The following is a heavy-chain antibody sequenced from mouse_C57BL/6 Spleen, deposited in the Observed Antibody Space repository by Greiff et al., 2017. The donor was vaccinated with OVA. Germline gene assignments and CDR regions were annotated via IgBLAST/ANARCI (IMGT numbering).Heavy chain of an antibody. J-gene: IGHJ3*01. CDR1: GYTFTGYW. Sequence: VQLQQSGAELMKPGASVKLSCKATGYTFTGYWIEGVKQRAGHGLEWIGESLPGSGSTNYNEKFKGKATFTAHTSSNTAYMQLSSLTTEDSATYYCARWDYSNYRFAYWGQGTLVTVSA. V-gene: IGHV1-9*01. CDR3: ARWDYSNYRFAY. D-gene: IGHD2-5*01. CDR2: SLPGSGST.